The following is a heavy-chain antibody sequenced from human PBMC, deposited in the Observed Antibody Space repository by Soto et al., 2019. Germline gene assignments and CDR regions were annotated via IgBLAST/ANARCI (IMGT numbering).Heavy chain of an antibody. Sequence: GGSLRLSCAASGFTFSSYSMNWVRQAPGKGLEWVSYISSSSSTIYYADSVKGRFTISRDNAKNSLYLQMNSLRAEDTAVYYCARDHRVAAFIPLDFGYWGQGTLVTVSS. CDR1: GFTFSSYS. J-gene: IGHJ4*02. V-gene: IGHV3-48*01. CDR2: ISSSSSTI. CDR3: ARDHRVAAFIPLDFGY. D-gene: IGHD6-19*01.